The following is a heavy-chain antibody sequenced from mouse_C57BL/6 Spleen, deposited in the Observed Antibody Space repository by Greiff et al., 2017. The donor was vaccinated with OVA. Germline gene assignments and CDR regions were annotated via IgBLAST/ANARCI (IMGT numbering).Heavy chain of an antibody. Sequence: EVKLMESGPGLVKPSQSLSLTCSVTGYSITSGYYWNWIRQFPGNKLEWMGYISYDGSNNYNPSLKNRISITRDTSKNQFFLKLNSVTTEDTATYYCAREGGYYGSSYDAMDYWGQGTSVTVSS. V-gene: IGHV3-6*01. CDR2: ISYDGSN. D-gene: IGHD1-1*01. CDR3: AREGGYYGSSYDAMDY. CDR1: GYSITSGYY. J-gene: IGHJ4*01.